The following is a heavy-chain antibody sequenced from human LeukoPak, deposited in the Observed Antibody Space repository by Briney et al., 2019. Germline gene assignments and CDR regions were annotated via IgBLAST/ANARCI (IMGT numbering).Heavy chain of an antibody. Sequence: PGGSLRLSCAASGFTFDDYAMHWVRQAPGKGLEWVSGISWNSGSIGYADSVKGRFTISRDNAKNSLYLQMNSLRAEDTALYYCAKDSGYDLGSGFDYWGQGTLVTVSS. D-gene: IGHD5-12*01. CDR2: ISWNSGSI. J-gene: IGHJ4*02. CDR1: GFTFDDYA. V-gene: IGHV3-9*01. CDR3: AKDSGYDLGSGFDY.